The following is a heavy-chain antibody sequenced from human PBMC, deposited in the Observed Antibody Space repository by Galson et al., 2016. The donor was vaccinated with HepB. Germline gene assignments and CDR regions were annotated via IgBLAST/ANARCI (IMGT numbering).Heavy chain of an antibody. CDR3: AKIEQYPREYYFDH. V-gene: IGHV3-30*18. D-gene: IGHD5-24*01. CDR1: GFTFSSYG. CDR2: ISYDGRNK. J-gene: IGHJ4*02. Sequence: SLRLSCAASGFTFSSYGMHWVRQAPGKGLEWVAIISYDGRNKYYADSVKGRITISRDNSKNTLYLQVNSLRAEDTAMYYCAKIEQYPREYYFDHWGQGTLVTVSS.